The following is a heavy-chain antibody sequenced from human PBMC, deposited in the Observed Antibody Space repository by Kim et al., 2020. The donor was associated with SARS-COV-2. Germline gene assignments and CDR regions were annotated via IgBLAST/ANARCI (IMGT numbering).Heavy chain of an antibody. J-gene: IGHJ3*02. V-gene: IGHV1-24*01. CDR2: FDPEDGET. D-gene: IGHD3-9*01. Sequence: ASVKVSCKVSGYTLTELSMHWVRQAPGKGLEWMGGFDPEDGETIYAQKFQGRVTMTEDTSTDTAYMELSSLRSEDTAVYYCATDSYDILTGYHHDAFDIWGQGTMVTVSS. CDR1: GYTLTELS. CDR3: ATDSYDILTGYHHDAFDI.